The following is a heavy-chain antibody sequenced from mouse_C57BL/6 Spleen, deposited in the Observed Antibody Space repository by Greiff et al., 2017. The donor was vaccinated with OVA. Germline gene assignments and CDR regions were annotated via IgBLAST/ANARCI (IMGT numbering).Heavy chain of an antibody. V-gene: IGHV1-53*01. Sequence: QVQLKQSGTELVKPGASVKLSCKASGYTFTSYWMHWVKQRPGQGLEWIGNINPSNGGTNYNEKFKSKATLTVDKSSSTAYMQLSSLTSEDSAVYYCARDYYYGSTYFDYWGQGTTLTVSS. CDR1: GYTFTSYW. CDR3: ARDYYYGSTYFDY. CDR2: INPSNGGT. J-gene: IGHJ2*01. D-gene: IGHD1-1*01.